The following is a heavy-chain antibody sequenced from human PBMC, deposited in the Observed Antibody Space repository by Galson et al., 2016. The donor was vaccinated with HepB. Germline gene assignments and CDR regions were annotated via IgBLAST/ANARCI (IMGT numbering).Heavy chain of an antibody. J-gene: IGHJ5*02. CDR2: INAGNGDT. V-gene: IGHV1-3*01. D-gene: IGHD2-21*01. Sequence: SVKVSCKASGYTFNTYLIHWVRQAPGQRPEWMGCINAGNGDTTYSEKFLGRLTITRDTSASTAYMELSSLRSEDTGVYYCARDLEVIVNRKVGRGDYFDAWGQGTLVSVSS. CDR3: ARDLEVIVNRKVGRGDYFDA. CDR1: GYTFNTYL.